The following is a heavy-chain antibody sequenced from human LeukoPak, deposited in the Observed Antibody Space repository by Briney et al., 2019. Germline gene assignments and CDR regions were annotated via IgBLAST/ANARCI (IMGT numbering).Heavy chain of an antibody. J-gene: IGHJ5*02. CDR3: ASPYDSKIIGWFDP. CDR1: GFTFSSYD. D-gene: IGHD3-22*01. V-gene: IGHV3-30*03. CDR2: ISYDGSTK. Sequence: PGGSLSLSCAASGFTFSSYDMHWVRQAPGKGLEWVAVISYDGSTKYNADSVKGRFTISRDNSKNTLYLQMKSMRAEDAAVYYCASPYDSKIIGWFDPWGQGTLVTVSS.